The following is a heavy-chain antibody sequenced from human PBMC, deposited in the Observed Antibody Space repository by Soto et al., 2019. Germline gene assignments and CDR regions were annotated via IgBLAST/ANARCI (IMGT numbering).Heavy chain of an antibody. J-gene: IGHJ4*02. V-gene: IGHV3-21*01. D-gene: IGHD2-15*01. CDR3: ARGGLGYCSGGSCYSRSDY. CDR1: GFTFSSYS. Sequence: GGSLRLSCAASGFTFSSYSMNWVRQAPGKGLEWVSSISSSSSYIYYADSVKGRLTISRDNAKNSLYLQMNSLRAEDTAVYYCARGGLGYCSGGSCYSRSDYWGQGTLVTVSS. CDR2: ISSSSSYI.